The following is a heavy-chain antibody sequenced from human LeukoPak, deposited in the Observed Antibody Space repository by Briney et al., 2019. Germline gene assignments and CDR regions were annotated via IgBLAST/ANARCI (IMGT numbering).Heavy chain of an antibody. CDR1: GFTFSSYS. CDR3: ASPIGHFGKTSYYGMDV. CDR2: ISSSSTTI. V-gene: IGHV3-48*04. Sequence: GGSLRLSCAVSGFTFSSYSMNWVRQAPGKGLEWVSYISSSSTTIYYIDSVKGRFTISRDNAKNSLYLQMNSLRAEDTAVYYCASPIGHFGKTSYYGMDVWGQGTTVTVSS. J-gene: IGHJ6*02. D-gene: IGHD3-10*01.